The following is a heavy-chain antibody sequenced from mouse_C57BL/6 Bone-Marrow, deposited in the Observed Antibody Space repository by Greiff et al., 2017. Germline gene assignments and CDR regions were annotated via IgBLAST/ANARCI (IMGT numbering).Heavy chain of an antibody. CDR2: ISSGSSTI. J-gene: IGHJ1*03. Sequence: EVKVVESGGGLVKPGGSLKLSCAASGFTFSDYGMHWVRQAPEKGLEWVAYISSGSSTIYYADTVKGRFTISRENAKNTLFLQMTSLRSEDTAMYYCARDYYGSSYGYFDVWGTGTTVTVSS. CDR3: ARDYYGSSYGYFDV. D-gene: IGHD1-1*01. CDR1: GFTFSDYG. V-gene: IGHV5-17*01.